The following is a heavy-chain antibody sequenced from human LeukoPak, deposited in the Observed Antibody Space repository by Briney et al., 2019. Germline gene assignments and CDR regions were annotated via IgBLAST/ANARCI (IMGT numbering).Heavy chain of an antibody. J-gene: IGHJ4*02. V-gene: IGHV3-23*01. Sequence: GGSLRLSCAASGFTFSSYSMNWVRQAPGKGLEWVSGISGDSVSIDYADSVKGRFTMSRDNSKNTLYLQMNSLRAEDTAVYYCAKRAVAGTGRAFDYWGQGTLVTVSS. D-gene: IGHD6-19*01. CDR3: AKRAVAGTGRAFDY. CDR1: GFTFSSYS. CDR2: ISGDSVSI.